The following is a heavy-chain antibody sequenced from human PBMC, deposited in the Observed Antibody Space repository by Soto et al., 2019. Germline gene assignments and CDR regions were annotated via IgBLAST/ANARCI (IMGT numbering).Heavy chain of an antibody. D-gene: IGHD1-20*01. CDR1: GGSISSGDYY. J-gene: IGHJ5*02. CDR3: ARTYTNNCQFDP. CDR2: IYYSGST. V-gene: IGHV4-30-4*01. Sequence: PSETLSLTCTVSGGSISSGDYYWSWIRQPPGRGLEWIGYIYYSGSTYYNPSLKSRVTISVDTSKNQFSLKLSSVTAADTAVYYCARTYTNNCQFDPWGQGTLVTVSS.